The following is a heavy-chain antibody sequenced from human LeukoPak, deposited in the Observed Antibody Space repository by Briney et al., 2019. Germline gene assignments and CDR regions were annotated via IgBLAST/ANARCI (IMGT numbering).Heavy chain of an antibody. Sequence: WGSLRLSCAASGFTVSTTYLSWVRQAPGKGLEWVSVVYSGGNTYYTDSVKGRFTISRDNSKNTLYLQMNSLRAEDTAVYYCASNGENSGTFLQFDCWGQGTLVTVSS. CDR2: VYSGGNT. D-gene: IGHD1-26*01. CDR1: GFTVSTTY. V-gene: IGHV3-66*02. J-gene: IGHJ4*02. CDR3: ASNGENSGTFLQFDC.